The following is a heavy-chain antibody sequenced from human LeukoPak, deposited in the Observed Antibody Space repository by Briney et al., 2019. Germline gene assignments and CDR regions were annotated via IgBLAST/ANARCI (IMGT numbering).Heavy chain of an antibody. J-gene: IGHJ6*03. Sequence: PSQTLSLTCTVSGGSISSGGYYWSWIRQPPGKGLEWIGYIYHSGSTYYNPSLKSRVTISVDRSKNRFSLKLSSVTAADTAVYYCAVRGSSTSIGLYNYYYYMDVWGKGTTVTVSS. CDR3: AVRGSSTSIGLYNYYYYMDV. V-gene: IGHV4-30-2*01. D-gene: IGHD2-2*01. CDR1: GGSISSGGYY. CDR2: IYHSGST.